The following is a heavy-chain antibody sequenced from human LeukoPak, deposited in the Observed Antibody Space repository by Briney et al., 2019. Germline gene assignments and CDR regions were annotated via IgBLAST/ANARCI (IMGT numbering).Heavy chain of an antibody. Sequence: GGSLRLSCAASGFTFGSYWMSWVRQAPGKGLEWVANTKEDGSETYYVDSVKGRFTISRDNAKNALYLQMNSLRGEDTAVYYCARDDSTGYLYLDYWGQGSLVTVSS. D-gene: IGHD3-22*01. J-gene: IGHJ4*02. CDR2: TKEDGSET. V-gene: IGHV3-7*01. CDR1: GFTFGSYW. CDR3: ARDDSTGYLYLDY.